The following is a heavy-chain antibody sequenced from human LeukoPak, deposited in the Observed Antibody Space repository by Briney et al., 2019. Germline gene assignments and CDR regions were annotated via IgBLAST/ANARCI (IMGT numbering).Heavy chain of an antibody. D-gene: IGHD1-26*01. V-gene: IGHV3-48*03. CDR3: ARGSGSYFY. CDR2: ISSSGSTI. Sequence: PGGSLRLSCAASGFTFSSYEMNWVRQARGKGLEWVSYISSSGSTIYYADSVKGRFTISRDNAKNSLYLQMNSLRAEDTSVYYCARGSGSYFYWGQGTLVTVSS. J-gene: IGHJ4*02. CDR1: GFTFSSYE.